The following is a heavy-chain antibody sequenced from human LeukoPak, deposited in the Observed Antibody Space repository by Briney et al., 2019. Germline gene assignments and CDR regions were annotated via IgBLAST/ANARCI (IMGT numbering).Heavy chain of an antibody. CDR1: GGSISTYY. CDR3: AVGAIRYYFDY. D-gene: IGHD1-26*01. V-gene: IGHV4-4*07. Sequence: PSETLSLTCTVSGGSISTYYWNWIRQPAGKGLEWIGRIYTSGSTNYNPSLKSRVTMSVDTSKNQFSLKLSSVTAADTAVYYCAVGAIRYYFDYWGQGTLVTVSS. J-gene: IGHJ4*02. CDR2: IYTSGST.